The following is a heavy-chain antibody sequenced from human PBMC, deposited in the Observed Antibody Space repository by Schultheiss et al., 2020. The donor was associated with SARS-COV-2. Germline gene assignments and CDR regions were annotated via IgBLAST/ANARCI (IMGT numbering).Heavy chain of an antibody. Sequence: SETLSLTCTVSGGSISSGGYYWSWIRQHPGKGLEWIGYIYYSGSTYYNPSLKSRVTMSVDTSKNQFSLKLSSVTAADTAVYYCAREFGMVATRRYYYYMDVWGKGTTVTVSS. V-gene: IGHV4-31*03. CDR2: IYYSGST. D-gene: IGHD5-12*01. J-gene: IGHJ6*03. CDR3: AREFGMVATRRYYYYMDV. CDR1: GGSISSGGYY.